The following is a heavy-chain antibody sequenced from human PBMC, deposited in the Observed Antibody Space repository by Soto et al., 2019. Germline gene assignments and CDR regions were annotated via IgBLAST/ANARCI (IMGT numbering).Heavy chain of an antibody. Sequence: GGSLRLSCAASGFTFSSYWMHWVRKAKGKGLVWVSRINSDGSSTSYADSGKGRLTISRDKAKNTLDLQMNSLRAEETAGDYSARADYFDYWGQGTLVTVSS. CDR2: INSDGSST. V-gene: IGHV3-74*01. CDR1: GFTFSSYW. CDR3: ARADYFDY. J-gene: IGHJ4*02.